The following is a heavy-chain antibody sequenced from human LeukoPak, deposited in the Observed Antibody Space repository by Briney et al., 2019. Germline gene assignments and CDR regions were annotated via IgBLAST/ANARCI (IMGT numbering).Heavy chain of an antibody. D-gene: IGHD2-15*01. V-gene: IGHV4-61*02. CDR2: IYTSGST. CDR3: ARERVWRYCSGDSCGWFDP. CDR1: GGSISSGSYY. J-gene: IGHJ5*02. Sequence: SETLSLTCTVSGGSISSGSYYWSWIRQPAGKGLEWIGRIYTSGSTNYNPSLKSRVTISVDTSKNQFSLKLSSVTAADTAVYYCARERVWRYCSGDSCGWFDPWGQGTLVTVSS.